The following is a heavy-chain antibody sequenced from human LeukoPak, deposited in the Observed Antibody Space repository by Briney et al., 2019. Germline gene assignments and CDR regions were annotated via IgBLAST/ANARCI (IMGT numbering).Heavy chain of an antibody. J-gene: IGHJ4*02. V-gene: IGHV1-69*04. CDR1: GGTFSSYA. CDR3: ASAKGYSSSWYDY. CDR2: IIPILGIA. Sequence: ASVKVSCKASGGTFSSYAISWVRQPPGQGLEWMGSIIPILGIANYAQKFQGRVTITADKSTSTAYMELSSLRSEDTAVYYCASAKGYSSSWYDYWGQGTLVTVSS. D-gene: IGHD6-13*01.